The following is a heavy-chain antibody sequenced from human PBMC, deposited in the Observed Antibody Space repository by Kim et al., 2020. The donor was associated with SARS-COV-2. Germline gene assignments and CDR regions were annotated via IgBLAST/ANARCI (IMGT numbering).Heavy chain of an antibody. V-gene: IGHV4-34*01. Sequence: SETLSLTCAVYGGSFSGYYWSWIRQPPGKGLEWIGEINHSGSTNYNPSLKSRVTISVDTSKNQFSLKLSSVTAADTAVYYCARGGRIKYYYGSGSYRSYGMDVWGQGTTVTVSS. CDR2: INHSGST. CDR1: GGSFSGYY. J-gene: IGHJ6*02. D-gene: IGHD3-10*01. CDR3: ARGGRIKYYYGSGSYRSYGMDV.